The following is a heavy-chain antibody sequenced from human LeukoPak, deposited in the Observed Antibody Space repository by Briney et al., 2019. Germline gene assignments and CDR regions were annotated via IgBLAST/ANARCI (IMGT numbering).Heavy chain of an antibody. Sequence: SETLSLTCTVSGGSISSYYWSWIRQPAGKGLEWIGRIYYSGSTNYNPSLKSRVTISVDTSKNQFSLKLSSVTAADTAVYYCARGLYTMVRGVIIFDAFDIWGQGTMVTVSS. J-gene: IGHJ3*02. CDR3: ARGLYTMVRGVIIFDAFDI. CDR1: GGSISSYY. V-gene: IGHV4-4*07. D-gene: IGHD3-10*01. CDR2: IYYSGST.